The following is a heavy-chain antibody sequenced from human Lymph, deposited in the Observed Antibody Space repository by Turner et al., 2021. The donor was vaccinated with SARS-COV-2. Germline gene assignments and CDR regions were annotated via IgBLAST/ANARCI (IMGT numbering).Heavy chain of an antibody. CDR3: AKDRFTLSSGWEDY. CDR2: ISGSGGTT. CDR1: GFTFSSYA. V-gene: IGHV3-23*01. D-gene: IGHD6-19*01. Sequence: EVQLLESGGGLVQPGGSLRLSCAASGFTFSSYAMSWVLQAPGKGLEWVSGISGSGGTTHYAYSVKGRFTISRDNSKNTLYLQMNSLRAEDTAVYYCAKDRFTLSSGWEDYWGQGTLVTVSS. J-gene: IGHJ4*02.